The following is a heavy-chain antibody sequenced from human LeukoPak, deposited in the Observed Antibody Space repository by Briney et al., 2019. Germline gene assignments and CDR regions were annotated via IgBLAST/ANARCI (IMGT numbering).Heavy chain of an antibody. CDR3: AIIVSSSQIDY. D-gene: IGHD6-6*01. J-gene: IGHJ4*02. V-gene: IGHV3-23*01. CDR1: GFTFSSYA. Sequence: GGSLRLSCAASGFTFSSYAMSWVRQAPGKGLEWVSAISGSGGSTYYADSVKGRFTISRDNSKNTLYLQMNSLRAEDTAVHYCAIIVSSSQIDYWGQGTLVTVSS. CDR2: ISGSGGST.